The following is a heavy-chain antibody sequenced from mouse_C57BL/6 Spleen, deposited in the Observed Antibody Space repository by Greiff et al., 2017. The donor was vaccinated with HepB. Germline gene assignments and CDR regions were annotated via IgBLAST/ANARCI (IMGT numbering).Heavy chain of an antibody. CDR1: GFTFSSYA. CDR2: ISDGGSYT. D-gene: IGHD3-2*02. CDR3: ASSSGYFDY. Sequence: DVQLVESGGGLVKPGGSLKLSCAASGFTFSSYAMSWVRQTPEKRLEWVATISDGGSYTYYPDNVKGRFTISRDNAKNNLYLQMSHLKSEDTAMYYCASSSGYFDYWGQGTTLTVSS. J-gene: IGHJ2*01. V-gene: IGHV5-4*01.